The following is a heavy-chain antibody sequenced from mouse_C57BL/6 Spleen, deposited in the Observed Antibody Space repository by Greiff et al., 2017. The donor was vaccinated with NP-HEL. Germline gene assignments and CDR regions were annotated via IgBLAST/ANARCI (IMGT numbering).Heavy chain of an antibody. CDR1: GYTFTSYW. J-gene: IGHJ2*01. Sequence: QVQLQQPGAELVRPGSSVKLSCKASGYTFTSYWMDWVKQRPGQGLEWIGNIYPSDSETHYNQKFKDKATLTVDKSSSTAYMQLSSLTSEDSAVYYCAREKIYSNYDLLYYWGQGTTLTVSS. CDR2: IYPSDSET. CDR3: AREKIYSNYDLLYY. D-gene: IGHD2-5*01. V-gene: IGHV1-61*01.